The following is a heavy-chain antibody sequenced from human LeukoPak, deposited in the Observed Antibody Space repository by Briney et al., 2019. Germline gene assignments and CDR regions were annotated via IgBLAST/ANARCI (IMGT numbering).Heavy chain of an antibody. Sequence: GGSLRLSCAASGFTFSSYGMHWVRQAPGKGLEWVAVISYDGSNKYYADSVKRRFTISRDNSKNTLYLQMNSLRAEDTAVYYGAKIMRRITIRDGMDVWGQGTTVTVSS. CDR3: AKIMRRITIRDGMDV. V-gene: IGHV3-30*18. D-gene: IGHD3-3*01. CDR1: GFTFSSYG. J-gene: IGHJ6*02. CDR2: ISYDGSNK.